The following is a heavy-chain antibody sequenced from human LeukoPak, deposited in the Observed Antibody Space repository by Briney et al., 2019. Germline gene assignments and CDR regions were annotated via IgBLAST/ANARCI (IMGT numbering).Heavy chain of an antibody. D-gene: IGHD3-9*01. CDR1: GYTFTSYG. J-gene: IGHJ4*02. CDR3: AREGYDILTGYSFDY. V-gene: IGHV1-18*01. Sequence: ASVKVSCKASGYTFTSYGISWVRQAPGQGLEWMGWISAYNGNTNYAQKLQGRVTMTTDTSTSTAYMELRSLRSDDTAVYYCAREGYDILTGYSFDYWGQGTLVTVSS. CDR2: ISAYNGNT.